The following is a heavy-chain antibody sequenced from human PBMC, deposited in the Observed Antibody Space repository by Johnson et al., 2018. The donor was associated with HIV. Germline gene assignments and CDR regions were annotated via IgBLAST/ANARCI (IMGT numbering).Heavy chain of an antibody. CDR3: ARACRDGYTCDAFDI. CDR2: IYSGGST. D-gene: IGHD5-24*01. J-gene: IGHJ3*02. Sequence: VQLVESGGGVVQPGVSLRLSCAASGFTLSSNSMNWVRQAPGKGLELVSLIYSGGSTYYADSVKGRFTISRDNSKNTLYLQMNSLRAEDTAMYYCARACRDGYTCDAFDIWGQGTMVTVSS. V-gene: IGHV3-66*01. CDR1: GFTLSSNS.